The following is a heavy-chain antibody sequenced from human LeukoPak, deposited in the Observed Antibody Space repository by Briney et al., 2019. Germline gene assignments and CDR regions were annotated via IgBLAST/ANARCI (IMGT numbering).Heavy chain of an antibody. D-gene: IGHD5-18*01. CDR2: IYYSGNT. CDR3: ARVGTGSVDTAMVTTRKYYFDY. V-gene: IGHV4-39*07. J-gene: IGHJ4*02. Sequence: SETLSLTCIVSGGSISSSSYFWGWIRQPPGKGLEWIGSIYYSGNTYYNPSLKSRVTISVDTSKNQFSLKLSSVTAADTAVYYCARVGTGSVDTAMVTTRKYYFDYWGQGTLVTVSS. CDR1: GGSISSSSYF.